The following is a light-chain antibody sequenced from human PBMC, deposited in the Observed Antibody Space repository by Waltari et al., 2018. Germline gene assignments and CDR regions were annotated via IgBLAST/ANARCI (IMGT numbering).Light chain of an antibody. CDR3: QSYDSSLRCWV. V-gene: IGLV1-40*01. Sequence: QSVLTQPPSVSGAPVQRVTIPCPGRTSTFGACHDLPRYQQLPGTAPKLLIYANINRPSGVPGRFAGSKSGTSASLAITGLQAEDEADYYCQSYDSSLRCWVFGGGTKLTVL. CDR1: TSTFGACHD. J-gene: IGLJ3*02. CDR2: ANI.